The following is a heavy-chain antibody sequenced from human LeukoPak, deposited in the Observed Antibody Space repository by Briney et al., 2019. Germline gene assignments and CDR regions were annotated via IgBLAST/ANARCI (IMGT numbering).Heavy chain of an antibody. Sequence: GGSLRLSCAASGFTFSSYSMNWVRQAPGKGLEWVSPISSSSSYIYYADSVKGRFTISRDNAKNSLYLQMNSLRAEDTAIYYCATYRQVLLPFESWGQGTLVTVSS. D-gene: IGHD2-8*02. V-gene: IGHV3-21*04. CDR2: ISSSSSYI. J-gene: IGHJ4*02. CDR3: ATYRQVLLPFES. CDR1: GFTFSSYS.